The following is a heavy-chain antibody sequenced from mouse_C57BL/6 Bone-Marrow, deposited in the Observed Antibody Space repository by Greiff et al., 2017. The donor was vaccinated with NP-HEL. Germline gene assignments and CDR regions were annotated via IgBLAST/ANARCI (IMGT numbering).Heavy chain of an antibody. CDR1: GFNIKDDY. J-gene: IGHJ1*03. CDR2: IDPENGDT. D-gene: IGHD1-1*01. CDR3: THTTVVAPWYFDV. Sequence: EVKLVESGAELVRPGASVKLSCTASGFNIKDDYMHWVKQRPEQGLEWIGWIDPENGDTEYASKFQGKATITADTSSNTAYLQLSSLTSEDTAVYYCTHTTVVAPWYFDVWGTGTTVTVSS. V-gene: IGHV14-4*01.